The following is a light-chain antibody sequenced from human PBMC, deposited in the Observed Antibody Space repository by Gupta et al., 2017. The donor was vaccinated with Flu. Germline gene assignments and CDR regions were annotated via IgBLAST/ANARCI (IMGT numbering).Light chain of an antibody. Sequence: ERATLSCRASQSVNNDLAWYQQKPGQAPRLLIYGASTRATGIPARFSGSGSGTEFTLTISSLQSEDFAIYYCQQYKNWPPYTFGQGTKVEIK. CDR3: QQYKNWPPYT. CDR2: GAS. CDR1: QSVNND. J-gene: IGKJ2*01. V-gene: IGKV3-15*01.